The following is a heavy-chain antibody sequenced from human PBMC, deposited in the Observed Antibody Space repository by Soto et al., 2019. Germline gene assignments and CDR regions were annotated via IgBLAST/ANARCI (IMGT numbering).Heavy chain of an antibody. CDR1: GGTFSSYA. V-gene: IGHV1-69*12. Sequence: QVQLVQSGAEVKKPGSSVKVSCKASGGTFSSYAISWVRQAPGQGLEWMGGIIPIFGTADYAQKFQGRVTITAXXXRXXAYRELSSLRSEDTAVYYCASHSDSSAYYYRGLDYWGQGTLVTVSS. CDR2: IIPIFGTA. J-gene: IGHJ4*02. CDR3: ASHSDSSAYYYRGLDY. D-gene: IGHD3-22*01.